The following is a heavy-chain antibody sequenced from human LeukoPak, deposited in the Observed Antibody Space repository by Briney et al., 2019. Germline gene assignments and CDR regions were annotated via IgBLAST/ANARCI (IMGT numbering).Heavy chain of an antibody. CDR2: IVVGSGNT. J-gene: IGHJ4*02. CDR1: GFTFTSSA. CDR3: AATAYCSSTSCYLPPPFDY. Sequence: ASVKVSCKASGFTFTSSAMQWVRQARGQRLEWIGWIVVGSGNTNYAQKFQERVTIPRDMSTSTAYMELSSLRSEDTAVYYCAATAYCSSTSCYLPPPFDYWGQGTLVTVSS. V-gene: IGHV1-58*02. D-gene: IGHD2-2*01.